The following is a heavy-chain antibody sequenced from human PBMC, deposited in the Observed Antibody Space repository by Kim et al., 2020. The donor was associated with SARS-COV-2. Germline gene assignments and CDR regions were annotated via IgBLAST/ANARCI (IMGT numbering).Heavy chain of an antibody. J-gene: IGHJ4*02. CDR3: AKDQEVVTAIPDS. CDR2: ISYDGSNK. V-gene: IGHV3-30*18. D-gene: IGHD2-21*02. Sequence: GGSLRLSCAASGFTFSSYGMHWVRQAPGKGLEWVAVISYDGSNKYYADSVKGRFTISRDNSKNTLYMQMNSLRAEDTAVYYCAKDQEVVTAIPDSCGQGTLVTVSS. CDR1: GFTFSSYG.